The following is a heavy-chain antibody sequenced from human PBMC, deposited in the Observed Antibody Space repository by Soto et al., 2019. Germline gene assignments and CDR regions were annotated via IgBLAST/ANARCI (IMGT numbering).Heavy chain of an antibody. V-gene: IGHV3-11*06. J-gene: IGHJ5*02. CDR2: ISSSSSYT. Sequence: GGALRLSCAASGFTFSDYYMSWIRQAPGKGLEWVSYISSSSSYTNYADSVKGRFTISRDNAKNSLYLQMNSLRAEDTAVYYCARDPYPCRYRRYWFDPSGQGSLVTVS. CDR1: GFTFSDYY. CDR3: ARDPYPCRYRRYWFDP. D-gene: IGHD2-2*01.